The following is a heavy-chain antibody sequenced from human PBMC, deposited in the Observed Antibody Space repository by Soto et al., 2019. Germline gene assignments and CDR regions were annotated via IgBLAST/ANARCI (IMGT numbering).Heavy chain of an antibody. D-gene: IGHD1-1*01. CDR3: ARSTNWKFYY. CDR1: GDSVSSNNAV. V-gene: IGHV6-1*01. CDR2: TYYRSKWYN. J-gene: IGHJ4*02. Sequence: PSQTLSLTCAISGDSVSSNNAVWNWIRQSPSRGLEWLGRTYYRSKWYNDYAVSVRSRITINPDTSKNQFSLQLKSVTPEDTAVYYCARSTNWKFYYWGQGTLVTVSS.